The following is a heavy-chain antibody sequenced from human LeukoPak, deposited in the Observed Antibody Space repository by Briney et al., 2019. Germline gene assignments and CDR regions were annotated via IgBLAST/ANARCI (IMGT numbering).Heavy chain of an antibody. Sequence: GASVKVSCKASGGTFSSYAISWVRQAPGQGLEWMGRIIPILGIANYAQKFQGGVTITADKSTSTAYMELSSLRSEDTAVYYCASGIAAAGTLGIDYWGQGTLVTVSS. D-gene: IGHD6-13*01. CDR1: GGTFSSYA. CDR2: IIPILGIA. J-gene: IGHJ4*02. V-gene: IGHV1-69*04. CDR3: ASGIAAAGTLGIDY.